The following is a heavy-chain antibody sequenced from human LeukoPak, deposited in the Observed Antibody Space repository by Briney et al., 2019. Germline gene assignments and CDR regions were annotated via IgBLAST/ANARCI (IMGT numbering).Heavy chain of an antibody. CDR1: GYTFTSYY. V-gene: IGHV1-46*01. CDR2: INPSGGST. CDR3: ATARSAVRYFDWFDY. J-gene: IGHJ4*02. Sequence: GASVKVSCKASGYTFTSYYMHWVRQAPGQGLEWTGIINPSGGSTSYAQKFQGRVTMTRDTSTSTVYMELSSLRSEDTAVYYCATARSAVRYFDWFDYWGQGTLVTVSS. D-gene: IGHD3-9*01.